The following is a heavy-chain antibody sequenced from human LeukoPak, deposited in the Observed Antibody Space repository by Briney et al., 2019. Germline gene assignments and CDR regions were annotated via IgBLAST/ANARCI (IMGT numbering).Heavy chain of an antibody. J-gene: IGHJ3*02. CDR3: AVQYYYDSSGYYSDDAFDI. V-gene: IGHV6-1*01. CDR1: GDSVSSNSAA. Sequence: QTLSLTCAVSGDSVSSNSAAWNWIRQSPSRGLEWLGRTYYRSKWYNDYAVSVKSRITINPDTSKNQFSLQLNSVTPEDTAVYYCAVQYYYDSSGYYSDDAFDIWGQGTMVTVSS. D-gene: IGHD3-22*01. CDR2: TYYRSKWYN.